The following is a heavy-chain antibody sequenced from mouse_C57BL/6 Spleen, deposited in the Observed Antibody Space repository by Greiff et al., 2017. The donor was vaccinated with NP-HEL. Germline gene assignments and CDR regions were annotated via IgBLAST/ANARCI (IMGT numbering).Heavy chain of an antibody. J-gene: IGHJ2*01. D-gene: IGHD4-1*01. CDR1: GFTFTDYY. CDR2: IRNKANGYTT. Sequence: EVMLVESGGGLVQPGGSLSLSCAASGFTFTDYYMSWVRQPPGKALEWLGFIRNKANGYTTEYSASVKGRFTISRDNSQSILYLQMNALRAEDSATYYCARSGTGDFDYWGQGTTLTVSS. V-gene: IGHV7-3*01. CDR3: ARSGTGDFDY.